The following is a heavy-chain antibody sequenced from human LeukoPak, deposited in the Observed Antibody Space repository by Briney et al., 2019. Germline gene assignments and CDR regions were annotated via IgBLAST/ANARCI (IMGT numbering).Heavy chain of an antibody. D-gene: IGHD2-21*01. Sequence: GGSLRLSCAASGFTFDDYAMHWVRQAPGKGLEWVSLISGDGGSTYYADSVEGRFTISRDNSKNSLYLQMNSLRTEDTALYYCAKESGLPPKDPVVIDYWGQGTLVTVSS. CDR2: ISGDGGST. V-gene: IGHV3-43*02. CDR3: AKESGLPPKDPVVIDY. J-gene: IGHJ4*02. CDR1: GFTFDDYA.